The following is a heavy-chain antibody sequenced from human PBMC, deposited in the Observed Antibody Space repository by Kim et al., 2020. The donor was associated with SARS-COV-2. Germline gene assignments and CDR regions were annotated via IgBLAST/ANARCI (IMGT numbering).Heavy chain of an antibody. V-gene: IGHV4-4*07. CDR2: IYSSGST. Sequence: ETLSLTCTVSGDSINNYYWSWIRQPAGKGLEWIGRIYSSGSTNYNPALKSRVTMSVDTSKNQFSLKLSSVTAADTAVYYCARLKDDNGGYYHDYWGQGTLVTVSS. D-gene: IGHD3-22*01. CDR3: ARLKDDNGGYYHDY. CDR1: GDSINNYY. J-gene: IGHJ4*02.